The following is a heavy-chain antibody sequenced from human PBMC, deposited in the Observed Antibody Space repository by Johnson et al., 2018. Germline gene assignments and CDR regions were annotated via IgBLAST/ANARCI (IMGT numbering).Heavy chain of an antibody. CDR2: ISYDGSNK. V-gene: IGHV3-30*18. CDR1: GFTFSSYG. J-gene: IGHJ6*03. Sequence: QVQLVESGGGVVQPGRSLRLSCAASGFTFSSYGMHWVRQAPGKGLEWVAVISYDGSNKYYADSVKGRFTISRDNSKNTLYLQMNSLRAEDTAVYYCANEYDPLRYFDWPLYGYMDVWGKGTTVTVSS. CDR3: ANEYDPLRYFDWPLYGYMDV. D-gene: IGHD3-9*01.